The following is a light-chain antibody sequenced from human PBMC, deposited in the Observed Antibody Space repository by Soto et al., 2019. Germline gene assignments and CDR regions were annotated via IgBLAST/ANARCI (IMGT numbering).Light chain of an antibody. V-gene: IGKV3-15*01. CDR1: QSVSSN. CDR2: GAS. J-gene: IGKJ1*01. CDR3: QQYNNWPPWT. Sequence: EILMTQSPATLSLSPWERATLSFRASQSVSSNLAWYQQKPGQAPRLLVYGASTRATGIPARFSGSGSGTEFTLTISSLKPEDFAVYYCQQYNNWPPWTFGHGTKVDIK.